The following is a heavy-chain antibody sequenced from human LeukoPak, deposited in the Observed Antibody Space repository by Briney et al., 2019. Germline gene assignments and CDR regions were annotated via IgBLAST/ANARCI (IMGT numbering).Heavy chain of an antibody. CDR3: ARASSGYYYFDY. V-gene: IGHV1-46*01. CDR1: GYTFTSYY. CDR2: INPSGDST. Sequence: ASVKVSCKASGYTFTSYYMHWVRQAPGQGLEWMGIINPSGDSTSYAQKFQGRVTMTRDTSTSTVCMELSSLRSEDTAVYYCARASSGYYYFDYWGQGTLVTVSS. J-gene: IGHJ4*02. D-gene: IGHD3-22*01.